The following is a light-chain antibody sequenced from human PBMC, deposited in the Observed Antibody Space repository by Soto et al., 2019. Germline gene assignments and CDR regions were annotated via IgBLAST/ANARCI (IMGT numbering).Light chain of an antibody. V-gene: IGKV1-9*01. CDR1: QGIDSS. CDR2: AAS. CDR3: QQLHDYPIT. Sequence: LLTQSPSSLSASVEGRVTITCRASQGIDSSLAWYQKKPGKAPKLLIFAASSLQSGVPSRFSGSGSGTDFTLTISSLQPEDFATYYCQQLHDYPITFGQGTRLEIK. J-gene: IGKJ5*01.